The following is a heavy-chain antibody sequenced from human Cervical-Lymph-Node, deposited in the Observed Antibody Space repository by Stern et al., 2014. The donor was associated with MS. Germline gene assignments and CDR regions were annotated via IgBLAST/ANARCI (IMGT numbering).Heavy chain of an antibody. V-gene: IGHV3-11*01. CDR1: GFSFSNYY. CDR3: VRADGSTDDY. CDR2: ISSSGDHI. Sequence: VQLEESGGGLVKPGGSLRLSCAASGFSFSNYYMSWIRQAPGKGLEWVSYISSSGDHIDYADSVQGRFTISRDNAKNSLYLQMNSRRADDTAIYYCVRADGSTDDYWGQGTLVTVSS. J-gene: IGHJ4*02. D-gene: IGHD3-10*01.